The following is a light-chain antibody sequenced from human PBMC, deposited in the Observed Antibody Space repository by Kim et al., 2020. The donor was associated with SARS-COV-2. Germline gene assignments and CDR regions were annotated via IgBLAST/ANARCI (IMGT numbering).Light chain of an antibody. CDR3: QQNYISPFT. CDR1: QNINSH. J-gene: IGKJ3*01. CDR2: AAS. Sequence: DIQMTQSPSSLSASVGDRVTITCRTSQNINSHLNWYHQKPGRAPKLLIYAASTLESGVPSRFSGGGSETDFTLTISSLQPEDFATYFCQQNYISPFTFGPGTKVDIK. V-gene: IGKV1-39*01.